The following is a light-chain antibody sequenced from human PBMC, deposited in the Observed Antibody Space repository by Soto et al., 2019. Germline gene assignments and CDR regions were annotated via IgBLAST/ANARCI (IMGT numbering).Light chain of an antibody. V-gene: IGLV2-11*01. CDR3: CSYARSVTWV. Sequence: QSALTQPRSVSGSPGQSVTISCTGTSSDVGGYNFVSWCQHHPGKAPKLMIYDVYLRPSGVPDRFSGSKSGNTASLTISGVQAEDEDYYHCCSYARSVTWVFGGGTKLTVL. CDR2: DVY. CDR1: SSDVGGYNF. J-gene: IGLJ3*02.